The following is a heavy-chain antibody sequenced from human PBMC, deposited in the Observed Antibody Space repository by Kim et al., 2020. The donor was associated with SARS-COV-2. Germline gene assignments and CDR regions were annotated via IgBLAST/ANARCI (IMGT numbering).Heavy chain of an antibody. CDR2: IWYDGSNK. Sequence: GGSLRLSCAASGFTFSTYGMHWVRQAPGKGLEWVAVIWYDGSNKYYADSVKGRFTISRDNSKNTLYLQMNSLRAEDTAVYYCAKARKLRYFDWALYVMDV. V-gene: IGHV3-33*06. CDR1: GFTFSTYG. D-gene: IGHD3-9*01. CDR3: AKARKLRYFDWALYVMDV. J-gene: IGHJ6*01.